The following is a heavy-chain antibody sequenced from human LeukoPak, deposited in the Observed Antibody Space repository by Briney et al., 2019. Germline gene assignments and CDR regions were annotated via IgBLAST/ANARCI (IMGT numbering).Heavy chain of an antibody. J-gene: IGHJ5*02. CDR1: GVSISSDY. V-gene: IGHV4-59*08. Sequence: SETLSLTCTVSGVSISSDYWSWIRLPPGKGLEWIGYIYDSGSSNYNPSLKSRVTMSVDTSKNQFSLKLTSVTAADTAVYYCARRLRQNLFDPWGQGTLVTVSS. CDR3: ARRLRQNLFDP. CDR2: IYDSGSS. D-gene: IGHD4-17*01.